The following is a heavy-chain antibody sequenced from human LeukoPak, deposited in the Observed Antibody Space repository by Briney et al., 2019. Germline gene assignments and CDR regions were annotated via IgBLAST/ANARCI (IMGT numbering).Heavy chain of an antibody. CDR3: ASLDIVVVPAAPPQKFDP. Sequence: GGSLRLSCAASGLTFSNYAMSWVRQAPGKGLEWVSSIGSSSSYIYYADSVKGRFTISRDNAKNSLYLQMNSLRAEDTAVYYCASLDIVVVPAAPPQKFDPWGEGTLVTVSS. CDR1: GLTFSNYA. J-gene: IGHJ5*02. D-gene: IGHD2-2*03. CDR2: IGSSSSYI. V-gene: IGHV3-21*01.